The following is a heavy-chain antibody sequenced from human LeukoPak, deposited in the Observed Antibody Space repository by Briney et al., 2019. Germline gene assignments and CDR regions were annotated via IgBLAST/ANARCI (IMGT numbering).Heavy chain of an antibody. V-gene: IGHV1-18*04. J-gene: IGHJ6*04. Sequence: ASVKVSCKASGYTFTSYGISWVRQAPGQGLEWMGWISAYNGNTNYAQKLQGRVTMTTDTSTSTAYMELRSLRSDDTAAYYCARLTYYDILTGPSGYYYYGMDVWGKGTTVTVSS. CDR1: GYTFTSYG. D-gene: IGHD3-9*01. CDR3: ARLTYYDILTGPSGYYYYGMDV. CDR2: ISAYNGNT.